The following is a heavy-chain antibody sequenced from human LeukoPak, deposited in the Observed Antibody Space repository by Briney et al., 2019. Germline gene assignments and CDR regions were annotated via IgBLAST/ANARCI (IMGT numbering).Heavy chain of an antibody. Sequence: SETLSLTCTVSGGSISSSSYYWSWIRQPPGKGLEWIGYIYYSGSTNYNPSLKSRVTISVDTSKNQFSLKLSSVTATDTAVYYCASLYSSSWYPNDYYYYGMDVWGQGTTVTVSS. CDR2: IYYSGST. CDR1: GGSISSSSYY. J-gene: IGHJ6*02. D-gene: IGHD6-13*01. CDR3: ASLYSSSWYPNDYYYYGMDV. V-gene: IGHV4-61*05.